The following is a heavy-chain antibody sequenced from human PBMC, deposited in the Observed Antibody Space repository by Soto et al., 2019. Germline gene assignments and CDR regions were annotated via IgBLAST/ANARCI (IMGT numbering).Heavy chain of an antibody. V-gene: IGHV4-39*07. CDR1: GGPISSRTYS. J-gene: IGHJ6*02. Sequence: PSETLSLTCAVSGGPISSRTYSWGWIRQPPGESLEWIGTIYYHGNTYYNPSLKSRVTISVDTSKNQFSSKLTSVTAEDTALYFCASSSFLRSGDLFHGLDVWGQGTTVTVSS. D-gene: IGHD3-10*01. CDR3: ASSSFLRSGDLFHGLDV. CDR2: IYYHGNT.